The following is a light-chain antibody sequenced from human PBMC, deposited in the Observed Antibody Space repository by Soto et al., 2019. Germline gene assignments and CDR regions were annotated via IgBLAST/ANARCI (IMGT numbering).Light chain of an antibody. V-gene: IGKV1-5*03. Sequence: DIQMTQSPSTLSGSVGDRVTITCRASQTISSWLAWYQQKPGKAPKLLIYKASTLKSGVPPRFSGSGSGTAFTLTISSLQPDDFATDYCQHYNSYSEAFGQGTKVVLK. J-gene: IGKJ1*01. CDR2: KAS. CDR3: QHYNSYSEA. CDR1: QTISSW.